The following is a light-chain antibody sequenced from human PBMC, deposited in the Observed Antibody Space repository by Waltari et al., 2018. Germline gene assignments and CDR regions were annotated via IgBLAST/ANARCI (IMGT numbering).Light chain of an antibody. Sequence: SSELTQDPAVSVALGQIVRITCQGDSLRRYYANWYQQKPRQAPFLVIFAKNNRPSGIPDRFSGSSSGDTASLTITGAQAEDEADYYCNSRDSSGNQWVFGGGTKLTVL. CDR2: AKN. J-gene: IGLJ3*02. V-gene: IGLV3-19*01. CDR1: SLRRYY. CDR3: NSRDSSGNQWV.